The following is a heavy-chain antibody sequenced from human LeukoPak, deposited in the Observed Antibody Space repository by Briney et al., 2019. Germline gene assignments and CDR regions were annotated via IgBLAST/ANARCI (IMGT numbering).Heavy chain of an antibody. CDR1: GFTFSSYA. CDR2: IRGSGGGT. D-gene: IGHD6-25*01. J-gene: IGHJ4*02. V-gene: IGHV3-23*01. Sequence: GGSLRLSCAASGFTFSSYAMSWVRHPSGKGLQWLSAIRGSGGGTNYADSVKGRFTISRDNSKNILYLQMNSLGAEDTAIYYCTKASATVWPNYFDSWGQGTLVTVSS. CDR3: TKASATVWPNYFDS.